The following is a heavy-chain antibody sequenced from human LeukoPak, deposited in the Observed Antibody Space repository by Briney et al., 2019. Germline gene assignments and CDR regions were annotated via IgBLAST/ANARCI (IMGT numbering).Heavy chain of an antibody. Sequence: ASVKVSCKASGYTFTSYGISWVRQAPGQGLEWMGGIIPIFGTANYAQKFQGRVTITADESTSTAYMELSSLRSEDTAVYYCARDGYKRLLDYWGQGTLVTVSS. J-gene: IGHJ4*02. CDR2: IIPIFGTA. CDR1: GYTFTSYG. D-gene: IGHD5-24*01. CDR3: ARDGYKRLLDY. V-gene: IGHV1-69*13.